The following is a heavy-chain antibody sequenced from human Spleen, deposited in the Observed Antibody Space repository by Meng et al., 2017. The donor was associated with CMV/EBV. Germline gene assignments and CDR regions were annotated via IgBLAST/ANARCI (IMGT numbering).Heavy chain of an antibody. V-gene: IGHV1-69*10. D-gene: IGHD2-2*01. CDR3: ARGAVVPAAFYYYGMDV. CDR2: IIPILGIA. J-gene: IGHJ6*02. Sequence: SVKVSCKASGYTFTSYDINWVRQATGQGLEWMGGIIPILGIANYAQKFQGRVTITADKSTSTAYMELSSLRSEDTAVYYCARGAVVPAAFYYYGMDVWGQGTTVTVSS. CDR1: GYTFTSYD.